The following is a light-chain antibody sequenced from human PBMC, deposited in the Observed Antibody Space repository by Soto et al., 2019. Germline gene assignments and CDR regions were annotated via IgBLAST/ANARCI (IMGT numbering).Light chain of an antibody. J-gene: IGKJ1*01. Sequence: DSEKISAAAVSSASVGDRVTITCRASQSISSYLNWYQQKPGKAPKLLIYAASSLQSGVPSRFSGSGSGTEFTLTISSLQASDVATYHLHRYNSYWTFRPGSKVDIK. CDR3: HRYNSYWT. CDR1: QSISSY. CDR2: AAS. V-gene: IGKV1-39*01.